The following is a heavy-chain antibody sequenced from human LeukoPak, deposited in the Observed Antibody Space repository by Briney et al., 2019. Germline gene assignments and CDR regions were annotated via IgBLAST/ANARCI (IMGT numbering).Heavy chain of an antibody. Sequence: PGGSLRLSYAPSGFTFSSYGMQWVRQAPGKGLEWVAFIRYDGSNKYYAESVKGRFTISRDNFKNTLYLQMNSLRAEDTAVYYCAKGTSSGWYFDYWGQGTLVTVSS. D-gene: IGHD6-19*01. V-gene: IGHV3-30*02. CDR3: AKGTSSGWYFDY. J-gene: IGHJ4*02. CDR1: GFTFSSYG. CDR2: IRYDGSNK.